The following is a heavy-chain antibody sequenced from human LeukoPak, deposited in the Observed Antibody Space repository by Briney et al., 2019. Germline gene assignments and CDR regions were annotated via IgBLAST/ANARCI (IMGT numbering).Heavy chain of an antibody. CDR2: INTNTGNP. J-gene: IGHJ6*02. CDR1: GYTFTSYA. V-gene: IGHV7-4-1*02. D-gene: IGHD1-7*01. Sequence: ASVKVSCKASGYTFTSYAMNWVRQAPGQGLEWMGWINTNTGNPTYAQGFTGRFVFSLDTSVSTAYLQISSLKAEDTAVYYCARGTNYPHRNPYYGMDVWGQGTTVTVSS. CDR3: ARGTNYPHRNPYYGMDV.